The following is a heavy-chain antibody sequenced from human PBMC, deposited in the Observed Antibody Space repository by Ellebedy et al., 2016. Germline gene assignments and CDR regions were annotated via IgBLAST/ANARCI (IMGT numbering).Heavy chain of an antibody. CDR3: ARERNTDFFDC. CDR1: GFTFSNYA. Sequence: GGSLRLFXAASGFTFSNYAIHWVRQAPGKGLEWVSYIGSSSSTIFYADSVKGRFTISRDNAKNSLYLQMNSLRAEDTAVYYCARERNTDFFDCWGQGTLVTVSS. D-gene: IGHD1-14*01. J-gene: IGHJ4*02. V-gene: IGHV3-48*04. CDR2: IGSSSSTI.